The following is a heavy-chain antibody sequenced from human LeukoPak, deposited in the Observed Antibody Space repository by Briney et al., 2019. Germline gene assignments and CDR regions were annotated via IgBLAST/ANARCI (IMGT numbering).Heavy chain of an antibody. CDR2: ISWNSGSI. CDR1: GLTFDDYA. D-gene: IGHD6-19*01. J-gene: IGHJ3*02. V-gene: IGHV3-9*01. Sequence: SGRSLRLSCAASGLTFDDYAMHWVRQAPGKGLEWVSGISWNSGSIGYADSVKGRFTISRDNAKNSLYMQMDSLRAEDTALYYCARGAVAGTQRDAFDIWGQGTMVTVSS. CDR3: ARGAVAGTQRDAFDI.